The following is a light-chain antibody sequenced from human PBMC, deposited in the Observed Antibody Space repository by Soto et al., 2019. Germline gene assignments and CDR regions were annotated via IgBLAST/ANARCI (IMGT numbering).Light chain of an antibody. J-gene: IGLJ1*01. CDR2: EVS. Sequence: QSALTQPASVSGSPGQSITISCTGTSSDGGGYNYVSWYQQHPGKAPKLMIYEVSNRPSGVSNRFSGSKSGNTASLTISGLQAEDEADYYCSSYTSSSTLHYVFGTGPKVTVL. CDR1: SSDGGGYNY. CDR3: SSYTSSSTLHYV. V-gene: IGLV2-14*01.